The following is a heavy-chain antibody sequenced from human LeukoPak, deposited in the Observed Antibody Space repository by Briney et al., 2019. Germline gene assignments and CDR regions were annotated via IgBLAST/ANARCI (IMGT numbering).Heavy chain of an antibody. CDR2: ISSDECRT. J-gene: IGHJ3*02. D-gene: IGHD3-3*01. CDR3: ARGGSLRFLDPVMSSTYGFDI. CDR1: GLTFSSYW. V-gene: IGHV3-74*03. Sequence: GEPLTLSCAASGLTFSSYWTLWVRQAPGKGLVWVSRISSDECRTPYADSVKGRFSISRDNAKSTLYLQMKSLRVEDTAVYYCARGGSLRFLDPVMSSTYGFDIWGQGTMVSVSS.